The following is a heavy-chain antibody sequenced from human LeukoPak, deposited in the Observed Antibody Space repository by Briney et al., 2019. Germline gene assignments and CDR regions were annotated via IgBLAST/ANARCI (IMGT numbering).Heavy chain of an antibody. CDR1: GFAFSSYG. Sequence: GGSLRLSCAASGFAFSSYGMHWVRQAPGKGLEWVANIKEDGSEKYYVESLKGRFTISRDNAKNSLYLQMNSLRVDDTAIYYCARGAGYTSGWYGGDAADIWGQGTMVTVSP. CDR3: ARGAGYTSGWYGGDAADI. D-gene: IGHD6-19*01. J-gene: IGHJ3*02. V-gene: IGHV3-7*04. CDR2: IKEDGSEK.